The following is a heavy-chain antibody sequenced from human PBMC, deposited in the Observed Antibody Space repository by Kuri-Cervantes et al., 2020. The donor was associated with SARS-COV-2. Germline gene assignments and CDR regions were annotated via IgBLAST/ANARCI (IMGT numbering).Heavy chain of an antibody. CDR3: AREVSSEQFVAFDY. V-gene: IGHV4-38-2*02. Sequence: SETLSLTCAVSGYSISSGYYWGWIRQPPGKGLEWIGSIYHSGSTYYNPSLKSRVTISVDTSKNQFSLKLSSVTAADTAVYYCAREVSSEQFVAFDYWGQGTLVTVSS. J-gene: IGHJ4*02. CDR2: IYHSGST. CDR1: GYSISSGYY. D-gene: IGHD6-6*01.